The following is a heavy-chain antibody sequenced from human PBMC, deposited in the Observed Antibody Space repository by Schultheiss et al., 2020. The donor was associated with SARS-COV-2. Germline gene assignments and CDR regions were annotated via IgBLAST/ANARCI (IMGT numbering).Heavy chain of an antibody. CDR1: GGSISSGDYY. V-gene: IGHV4-39*01. CDR3: AGQLGGVIVNY. J-gene: IGHJ4*02. CDR2: IYYSGST. Sequence: SETLSLTCTVSGGSISSGDYYWGWIRQPPGKGLEWIGSIYYSGSTYYNPSLKSRVTISVDTSKNQFSLKLSSVTAADTAVYYCAGQLGGVIVNYWGQGTLVTVSS. D-gene: IGHD3-16*02.